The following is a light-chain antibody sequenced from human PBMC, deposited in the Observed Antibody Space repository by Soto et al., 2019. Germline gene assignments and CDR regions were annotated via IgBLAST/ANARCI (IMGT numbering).Light chain of an antibody. CDR2: EVS. CDR3: SSYTSSSTGV. CDR1: SSDVDGYNY. Sequence: QSALTQPASVSGSPGQSITISCTGTSSDVDGYNYVSWYQQHPGKAPKLMIYEVSNRPSGVSNRFSGSKSGNTASLTISGLQAEDEADYYCSSYTSSSTGVFGGGTKLTVL. V-gene: IGLV2-14*01. J-gene: IGLJ3*02.